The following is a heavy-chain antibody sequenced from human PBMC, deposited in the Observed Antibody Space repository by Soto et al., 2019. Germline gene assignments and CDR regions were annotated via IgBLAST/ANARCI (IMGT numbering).Heavy chain of an antibody. J-gene: IGHJ4*02. Sequence: PSETLSLTCAFSGDSVTSNYLTWIRQSPEKGLEWIGYMYYTGFSYYNPSLKSRVTMSVDKSKNEFSLQLTSVTAADTAVYYCASRSFYGYLVYWCQGTLVTVSS. CDR2: MYYTGFS. V-gene: IGHV4-59*02. CDR1: GDSVTSNY. CDR3: ASRSFYGYLVY. D-gene: IGHD3-16*02.